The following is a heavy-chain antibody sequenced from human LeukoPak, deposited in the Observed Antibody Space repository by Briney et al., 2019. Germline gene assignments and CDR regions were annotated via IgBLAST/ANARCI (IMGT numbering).Heavy chain of an antibody. J-gene: IGHJ4*02. V-gene: IGHV1-24*01. D-gene: IGHD5-18*01. CDR1: GYTLTELS. Sequence: ASVKVSCKVSGYTLTELSMHWVRQAPGKGLEWMGGFDPEDGETIYAQKFQGRVTMTEDTSTDIAYMELSSLRSEDTAVSYCATVPLDVDTAMGDWGQGTLVTVSS. CDR2: FDPEDGET. CDR3: ATVPLDVDTAMGD.